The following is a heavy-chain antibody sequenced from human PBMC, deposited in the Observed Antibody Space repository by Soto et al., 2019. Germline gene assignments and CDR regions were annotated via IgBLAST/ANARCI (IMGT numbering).Heavy chain of an antibody. V-gene: IGHV1-2*02. CDR2: INPNTGGT. CDR3: SVYFDDLQEASF. Sequence: QVQLVQSGAEVKKPGASVKVSCRASGYTFTRYSVHWVRQAPGQGLEWMGWINPNTGGTRFAPKFEVRVTLTTAPSVRTVYMEVRSLSSDDTAVFYCSVYFDDLQEASFWGQGTLVTVTS. D-gene: IGHD2-8*01. CDR1: GYTFTRYS. J-gene: IGHJ1*01.